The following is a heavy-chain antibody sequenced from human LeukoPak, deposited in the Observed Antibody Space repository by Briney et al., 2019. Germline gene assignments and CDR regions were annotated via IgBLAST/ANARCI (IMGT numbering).Heavy chain of an antibody. CDR3: ARDRPQVLWFGELIDY. V-gene: IGHV1-18*04. J-gene: IGHJ4*02. D-gene: IGHD3-10*01. CDR1: GYTFTSYG. CDR2: ISAYNGNT. Sequence: ASVKVSCKAPGYTFTSYGISWVRQAPGQGLEWMGWISAYNGNTNYAQKLQGRVTMTTDASTSTAYMELRSLRSDDTAVYYCARDRPQVLWFGELIDYWGQGTLVTVSS.